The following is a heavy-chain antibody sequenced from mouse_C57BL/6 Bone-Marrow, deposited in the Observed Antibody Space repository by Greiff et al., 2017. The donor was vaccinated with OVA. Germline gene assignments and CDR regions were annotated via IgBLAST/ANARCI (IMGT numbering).Heavy chain of an antibody. CDR2: INPNNGGT. V-gene: IGHV1-22*01. D-gene: IGHD1-1*01. CDR3: ARKDYYGSSPYYAMDY. J-gene: IGHJ4*01. CDR1: GYTFTDYN. Sequence: VQLQQSGPELVKPGASVKMSCKASGYTFTDYNMHWVKQSHGKSLEWIGYINPNNGGTSYNQKFKGKGTLTVNKSSSTAYMELRSLTSEDSAVYYCARKDYYGSSPYYAMDYWGQGTSVTVSS.